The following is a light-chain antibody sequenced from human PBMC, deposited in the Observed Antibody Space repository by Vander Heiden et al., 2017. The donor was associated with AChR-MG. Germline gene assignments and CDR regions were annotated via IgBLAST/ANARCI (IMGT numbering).Light chain of an antibody. CDR2: TNN. Sequence: QSVLTQSPSASGTPGQRVPIPCSGSNSNIGSNTLSWYQQFPGTAPKLLIYTNNQRPSGVPTRFSGSKSGTSAWLAISGLQSEDESDYDCATWDDSLNGWVFAGGTKLTVL. CDR1: NSNIGSNT. V-gene: IGLV1-44*01. CDR3: ATWDDSLNGWV. J-gene: IGLJ3*02.